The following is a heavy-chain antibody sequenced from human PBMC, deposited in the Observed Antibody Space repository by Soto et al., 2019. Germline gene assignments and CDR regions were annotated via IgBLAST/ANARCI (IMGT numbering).Heavy chain of an antibody. V-gene: IGHV4-34*01. CDR3: AGGPYYFGLDV. CDR2: INHSGGT. D-gene: IGHD3-10*01. Sequence: PSETLSLTCAVYGGSFSGYYWTWIRQPPGKGLEWIGEINHSGGTKYNPSLESRVTISVDTSKKQFFLKLNSVTPADTAVYYCAGGPYYFGLDVWGQGTTVTVSS. CDR1: GGSFSGYY. J-gene: IGHJ6*02.